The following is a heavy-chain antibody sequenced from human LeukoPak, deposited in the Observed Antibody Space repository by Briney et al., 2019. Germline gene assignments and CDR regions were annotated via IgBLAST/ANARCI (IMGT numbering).Heavy chain of an antibody. Sequence: PGGSLRLSCAASGFTFSSYSMNWVRQAPGKGLEWVSYISSSSSTIYYADSVKGRFTISRDNAKNSLYLQMNSLRAEDTAVYYCAGDPPQSPYPPYFYGMDVWGQGTTVTVSS. CDR2: ISSSSSTI. CDR1: GFTFSSYS. J-gene: IGHJ6*02. V-gene: IGHV3-48*01. CDR3: AGDPPQSPYPPYFYGMDV.